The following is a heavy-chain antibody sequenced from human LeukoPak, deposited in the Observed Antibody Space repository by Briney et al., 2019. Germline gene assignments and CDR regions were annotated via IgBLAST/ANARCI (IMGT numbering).Heavy chain of an antibody. D-gene: IGHD6-6*01. V-gene: IGHV3-30*18. Sequence: GRSLRLSCAASGFTFGTYGMHWVRQAPGKGLEWVAVVSYHGRNKHYADSVQGRFTISRDNSKNTLYLQMDSLRPEDTAVYYCTKEPYSSSSPGYFDYWGQGTLVTVSS. CDR3: TKEPYSSSSPGYFDY. CDR1: GFTFGTYG. J-gene: IGHJ4*02. CDR2: VSYHGRNK.